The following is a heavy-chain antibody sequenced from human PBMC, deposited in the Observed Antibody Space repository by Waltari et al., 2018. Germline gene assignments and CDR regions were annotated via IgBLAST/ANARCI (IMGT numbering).Heavy chain of an antibody. D-gene: IGHD6-13*01. CDR3: ARGYSSSWYYYYYMDV. CDR1: GGTFSSYA. CDR2: IIPILGIA. V-gene: IGHV1-69*10. J-gene: IGHJ6*03. Sequence: QVQLVQSGAEVKKPGSSVKVSCQASGGTFSSYAISGVRQAPGQGLEWMGGIIPILGIANYAQKFQGRVTITADKSTSTAYMELSSLRSEDTAVYYCARGYSSSWYYYYYMDVWGKGTTVTVSS.